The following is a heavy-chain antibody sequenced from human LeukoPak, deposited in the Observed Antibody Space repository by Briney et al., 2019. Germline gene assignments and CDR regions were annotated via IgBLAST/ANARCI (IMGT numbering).Heavy chain of an antibody. J-gene: IGHJ4*02. D-gene: IGHD6-13*01. CDR2: INWNGGST. CDR1: GFTFDDYG. V-gene: IGHV3-20*04. Sequence: GTGGSLRLSCAASGFTFDDYGMSWVRQAPGKGLEWVSGINWNGGSTGYADSVKGRFTISRDNAKNTLYLQMNSLRAEDTAVYYCAKVVQYTASTGTGLDYWGQGTLVTVSS. CDR3: AKVVQYTASTGTGLDY.